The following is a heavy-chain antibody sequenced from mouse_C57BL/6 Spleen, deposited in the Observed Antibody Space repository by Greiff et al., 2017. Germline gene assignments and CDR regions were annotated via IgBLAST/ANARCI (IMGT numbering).Heavy chain of an antibody. CDR3: ARRGNYDAMDY. CDR1: GYTFTSYG. V-gene: IGHV1-81*01. J-gene: IGHJ4*01. D-gene: IGHD2-1*01. Sequence: VKLVESGAELARPGASVKLSCKASGYTFTSYGISWVKQRTGQGLEWIGEIYPRSGNTYYNEKFKGKATLTADKSSSTAYMELRSLTSEDSAVYFCARRGNYDAMDYWGQGTSVTVSS. CDR2: IYPRSGNT.